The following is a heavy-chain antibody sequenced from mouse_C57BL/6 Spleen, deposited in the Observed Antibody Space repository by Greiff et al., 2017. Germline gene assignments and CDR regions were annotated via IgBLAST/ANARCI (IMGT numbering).Heavy chain of an antibody. CDR3: ANSRSYGSSPLDY. J-gene: IGHJ2*01. CDR2: IDPSDSYT. D-gene: IGHD1-1*01. V-gene: IGHV1-69*01. CDR1: GYTFTSYW. Sequence: QVQLQQPGAELVMPGASVKLSCKASGYTFTSYWMHWVKQRPGQGLEWIGEIDPSDSYTNYNQKFKGKSTLTVDKSSSTAYMQLSSLTSEDSAVYYCANSRSYGSSPLDYWGQGTTLTVSS.